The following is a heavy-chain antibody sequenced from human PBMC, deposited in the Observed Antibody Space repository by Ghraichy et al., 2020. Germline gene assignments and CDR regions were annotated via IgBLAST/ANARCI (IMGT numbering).Heavy chain of an antibody. CDR3: ARPYSSSRNWFDH. CDR2: IYNTENT. CDR1: GGSISSSTYF. D-gene: IGHD6-13*01. Sequence: SQTLSITCTVSGGSISSSTYFWAWIRQPPGKGLEWIGSIYNTENTYYNPSLKSRVTISADTSKNQFSLKLSSVTAADTAVYYCARPYSSSRNWFDHWGPGTLVTVSS. J-gene: IGHJ5*02. V-gene: IGHV4-39*01.